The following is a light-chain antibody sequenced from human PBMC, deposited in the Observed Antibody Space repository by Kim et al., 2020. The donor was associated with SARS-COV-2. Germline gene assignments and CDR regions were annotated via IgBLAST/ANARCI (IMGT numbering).Light chain of an antibody. J-gene: IGKJ4*01. CDR3: QYSGSLSST. CDR2: DAS. CDR1: ENSGSNY. Sequence: EIALTQSPATLSVSPGESAALSCAASENSGSNYVAWYQKKPGLAPRLVIYDASTRATGIPERFSGRRSGTDFTLSISSLEPDDYAVYFCQYSGSLSSTFGEGTKVDIK. V-gene: IGKV3D-20*01.